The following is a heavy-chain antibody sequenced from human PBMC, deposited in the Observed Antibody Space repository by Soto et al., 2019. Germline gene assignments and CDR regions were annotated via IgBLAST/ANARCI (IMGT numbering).Heavy chain of an antibody. D-gene: IGHD2-2*01. J-gene: IGHJ4*02. CDR1: GFTVSSYW. V-gene: IGHV3-74*01. Sequence: EVQLGESGGGLVQPGGSLRLSCAASGFTVSSYWIHWVRQAPGKGLVWVSRINSDGSSTTYADSVKGRFTISRDNAKNTLYLQMTSLRAEDTAVYYCARVSREAVPAAIDYWGQGTLVTVSS. CDR3: ARVSREAVPAAIDY. CDR2: INSDGSST.